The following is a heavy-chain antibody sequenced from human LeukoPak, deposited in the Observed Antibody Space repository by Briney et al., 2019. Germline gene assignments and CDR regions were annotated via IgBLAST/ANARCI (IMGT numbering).Heavy chain of an antibody. CDR1: GGSISSSSYY. J-gene: IGHJ6*03. CDR3: ARRPDSGGFGDWAGSNRHNYYYYYMDV. D-gene: IGHD3-10*01. Sequence: SETLSLTCTVSGGSISSSSYYWGWIRQPPGKGLEWIGEINHSGSTNYNPSLKSRVTISVDTSKNQFSLKLSSATAADTAVYYCARRPDSGGFGDWAGSNRHNYYYYYMDVWGKGTTVTISS. V-gene: IGHV4-39*07. CDR2: INHSGST.